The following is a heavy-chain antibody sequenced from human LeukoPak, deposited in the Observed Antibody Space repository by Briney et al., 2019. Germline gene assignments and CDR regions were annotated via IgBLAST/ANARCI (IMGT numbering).Heavy chain of an antibody. J-gene: IGHJ4*02. Sequence: GGSLRLSCAASGFTVSSNFMSWVRQAPGKGLEWVSFIYSGGSTYYADSLKGRFTISRDNSKNTLYLQMNSLRAEDTAVYYCARDTDDPRRYFDYWGQGTLVTVSS. CDR2: IYSGGST. CDR3: ARDTDDPRRYFDY. D-gene: IGHD3-3*01. CDR1: GFTVSSNF. V-gene: IGHV3-53*01.